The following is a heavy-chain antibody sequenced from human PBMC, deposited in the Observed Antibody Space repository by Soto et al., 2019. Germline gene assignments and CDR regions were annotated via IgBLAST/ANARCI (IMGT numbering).Heavy chain of an antibody. D-gene: IGHD3-16*02. Sequence: GSLRLSCTASGFTFGDYAMSWFRQAPGKGLDWVGFIISKAYGGTTEYAASVKGRFTISRDDSKSIAYLQMNSLKTEDTAVYYCTRLRIMITFGGVIVHYYYYGMDVWGQGPTVTVSS. CDR3: TRLRIMITFGGVIVHYYYYGMDV. CDR2: IISKAYGGTT. CDR1: GFTFGDYA. V-gene: IGHV3-49*03. J-gene: IGHJ6*02.